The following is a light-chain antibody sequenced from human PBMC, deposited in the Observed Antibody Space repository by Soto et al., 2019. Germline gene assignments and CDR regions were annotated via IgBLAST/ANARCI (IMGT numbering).Light chain of an antibody. Sequence: QSARTQPPSVSVSPGQSITISCTGTSSDVGAYNYVSWYQQYPGKAPKLMIYGVTNRPSGVSNRFSGSKTGNTASLTISGLQAEDEADYYCFSHRGGDSHVFGTGTKVTVL. CDR2: GVT. CDR1: SSDVGAYNY. CDR3: FSHRGGDSHV. V-gene: IGLV2-14*01. J-gene: IGLJ1*01.